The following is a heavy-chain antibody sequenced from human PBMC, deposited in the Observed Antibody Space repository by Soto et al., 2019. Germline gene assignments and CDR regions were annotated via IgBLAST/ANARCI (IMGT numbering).Heavy chain of an antibody. D-gene: IGHD3-22*01. Sequence: ASVKVSCKASGYTFTSYGISWVRQAPGQGLEWMGWISAYNGNTNYAQKLQGRVTMTTDTSTSTAYMELRSLRSDDTAVYYCARISDSSGYYYYYHYGMAVWGQGTTVTVSS. CDR2: ISAYNGNT. V-gene: IGHV1-18*01. CDR1: GYTFTSYG. J-gene: IGHJ6*02. CDR3: ARISDSSGYYYYYHYGMAV.